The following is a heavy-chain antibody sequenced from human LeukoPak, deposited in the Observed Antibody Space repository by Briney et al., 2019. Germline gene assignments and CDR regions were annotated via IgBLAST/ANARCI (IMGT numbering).Heavy chain of an antibody. Sequence: NTGRSLRLSCAAAGFTFSDYYMSWISQDPGKGLEWVSYISSSGSTIYYADSVKGRFTISRDNAKNSLYLQMNRLRAEDTAVYYCARVFDWLSIAFDYWGQGTLVTVSS. CDR1: GFTFSDYY. D-gene: IGHD3-9*01. CDR3: ARVFDWLSIAFDY. V-gene: IGHV3-11*01. CDR2: ISSSGSTI. J-gene: IGHJ4*02.